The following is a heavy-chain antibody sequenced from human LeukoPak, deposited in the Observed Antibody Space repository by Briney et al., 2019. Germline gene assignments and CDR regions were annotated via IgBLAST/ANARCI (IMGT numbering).Heavy chain of an antibody. V-gene: IGHV3-30*02. CDR3: AKERDTAMVTIDY. D-gene: IGHD5-18*01. J-gene: IGHJ4*02. CDR1: GFTFSSYG. Sequence: GGSLRLSCAASGFTFSSYGMHWVRQAPGKGLEWVAFIRYDGSNKYYADSVKGRFTISRDNSKNTLYLQMNSPRAEDTAVYYCAKERDTAMVTIDYWGKGTLVTVSS. CDR2: IRYDGSNK.